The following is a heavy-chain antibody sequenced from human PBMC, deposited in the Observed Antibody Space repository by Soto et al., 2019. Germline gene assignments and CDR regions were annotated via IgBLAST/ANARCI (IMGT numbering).Heavy chain of an antibody. CDR2: IYYSGST. CDR3: ARAAPRDSSGLYFDF. J-gene: IGHJ4*02. Sequence: SETLSLTCTVSGGSISSGDYYWSWIRQPPGKGLEWIGYIYYSGSTNYNSSLKSRVTISIDTSKSQFSLRLTSLIDTDTAVYYCARAAPRDSSGLYFDFWGQGSLVTVSS. D-gene: IGHD6-19*01. CDR1: GGSISSGDYY. V-gene: IGHV4-30-4*01.